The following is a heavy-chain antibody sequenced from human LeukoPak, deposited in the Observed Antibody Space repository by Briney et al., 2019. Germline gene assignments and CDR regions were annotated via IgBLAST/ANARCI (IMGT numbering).Heavy chain of an antibody. Sequence: ASVKVSCKASGYTFTGYYMHWVRLAPGKGLEWMGWINPNSGGTNYAQKFQGRVTMTRDTSISTAYMELSRLRSDDTAVYYCAGEGDYYDSSRFDYWGQGTLVTVSS. J-gene: IGHJ4*02. CDR3: AGEGDYYDSSRFDY. CDR1: GYTFTGYY. CDR2: INPNSGGT. V-gene: IGHV1-2*02. D-gene: IGHD3-22*01.